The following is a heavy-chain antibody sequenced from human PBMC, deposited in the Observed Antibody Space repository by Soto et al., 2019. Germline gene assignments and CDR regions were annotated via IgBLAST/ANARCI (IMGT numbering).Heavy chain of an antibody. CDR2: IYYSGST. V-gene: IGHV4-39*01. CDR3: ARHSGGSGFRIDLASFDY. CDR1: GGSVSSGSHY. D-gene: IGHD3-10*01. Sequence: KPSETLSLTCTVSGGSVSSGSHYWSWIRQPPGKGLEWIGYIYYSGSTYYNPSLKSRVTISVDTSKNQFSLKLSSVTAADTAVYYCARHSGGSGFRIDLASFDYWGQGTLVTVSS. J-gene: IGHJ4*02.